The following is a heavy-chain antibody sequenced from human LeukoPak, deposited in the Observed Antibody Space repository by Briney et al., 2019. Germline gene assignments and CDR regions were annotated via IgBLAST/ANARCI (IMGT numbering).Heavy chain of an antibody. J-gene: IGHJ4*02. CDR1: GYTFTSYG. D-gene: IGHD3-3*01. CDR3: ASGEAYYDSWSGYKAFDY. V-gene: IGHV1-18*01. Sequence: GASVKVSCKASGYTFTSYGISWVRQAPGQGLEWMGWISAYNGNTNYAQKLQGRVTMTTDTSTSTAYMELRSLRSDDTAVYYCASGEAYYDSWSGYKAFDYWGQGTLVTVSS. CDR2: ISAYNGNT.